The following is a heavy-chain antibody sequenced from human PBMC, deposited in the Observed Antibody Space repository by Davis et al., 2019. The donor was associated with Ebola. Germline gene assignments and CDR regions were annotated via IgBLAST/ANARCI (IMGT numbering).Heavy chain of an antibody. J-gene: IGHJ3*02. CDR2: IYPGDSDT. D-gene: IGHD3-22*01. CDR1: GYSFTSYW. Sequence: KVSCKGSGYSFTSYWIGWVRQMPGKGLEWMGIIYPGDSDTRYSPSFQGHVTISADKSISTAYLQWSSLKASDTAMYYCARREFYDSSGYYYSAFDIWGQGTMVTVSS. V-gene: IGHV5-51*01. CDR3: ARREFYDSSGYYYSAFDI.